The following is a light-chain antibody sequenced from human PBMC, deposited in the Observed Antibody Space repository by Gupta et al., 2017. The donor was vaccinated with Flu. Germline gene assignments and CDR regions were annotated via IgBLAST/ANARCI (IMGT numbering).Light chain of an antibody. V-gene: IGKV1-5*03. CDR2: KAT. CDR1: QSINIW. Sequence: IQMTQSSSTLSASVGDRVTITCRASQSINIWLAWYQQTPGKAPRLLIYKATNLQSGVPSRCSGSGTGTEFTLSISSLQPDDFATYYCQQYNDYSVTFGGGTKVEIK. CDR3: QQYNDYSVT. J-gene: IGKJ4*01.